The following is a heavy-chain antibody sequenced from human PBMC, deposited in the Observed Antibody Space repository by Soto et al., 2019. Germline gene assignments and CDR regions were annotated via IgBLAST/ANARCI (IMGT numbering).Heavy chain of an antibody. J-gene: IGHJ6*02. CDR2: IIPIFGTA. Sequence: GASVKVSCKASGGTFSSYAISWVRQAPGQGLEWMGGIIPIFGTANYAQKFQGRVTITADKSTSTAYMELSSLRSEDTAVYYCAMGGLSSGWIPDYYYYGMDVSGQGPTVTVSS. CDR1: GGTFSSYA. D-gene: IGHD6-19*01. CDR3: AMGGLSSGWIPDYYYYGMDV. V-gene: IGHV1-69*06.